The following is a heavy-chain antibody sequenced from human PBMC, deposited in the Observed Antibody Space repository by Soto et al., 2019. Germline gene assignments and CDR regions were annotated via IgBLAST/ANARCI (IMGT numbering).Heavy chain of an antibody. CDR1: GYSFSVYN. V-gene: IGHV1-2*02. D-gene: IGHD3-16*01. J-gene: IGHJ4*02. Sequence: ASVKVSCKASGYSFSVYNIHWVRQAPGQGLEWMGWINPNSGGTNSAQKFQGRVTMTGDMSISTAYMELSRLRSDDTAVYYCATEGDYYWGQGTLVTVSS. CDR3: ATEGDYY. CDR2: INPNSGGT.